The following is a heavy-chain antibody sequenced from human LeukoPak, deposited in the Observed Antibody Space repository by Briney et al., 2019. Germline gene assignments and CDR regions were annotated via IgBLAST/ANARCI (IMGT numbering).Heavy chain of an antibody. CDR1: GGSISSYY. J-gene: IGHJ5*02. Sequence: PSETLSLTCTVSGGSISSYYWSWIRQPPGKGLEWIGYIYYSGNTNYNPSLKSRVTISVDTSKNQFSLKLSSVTAADTAVYYCARRITIFGVAPPGSWFDPWGQGTLVTVPS. V-gene: IGHV4-59*08. D-gene: IGHD3-3*01. CDR3: ARRITIFGVAPPGSWFDP. CDR2: IYYSGNT.